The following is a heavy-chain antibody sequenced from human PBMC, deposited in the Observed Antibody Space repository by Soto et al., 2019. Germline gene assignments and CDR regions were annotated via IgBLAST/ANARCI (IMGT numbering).Heavy chain of an antibody. V-gene: IGHV1-18*01. D-gene: IGHD3-3*01. Sequence: ASVKVSCKASGYTFTSYGISWVRQAPGQGLERMGWISAYNGNANYAQKLQGRVTMTTDTSTSTAYMELRSLRSDDTAVYYCARWAYYDFWSGSITDNWFDPWGQGTLVTVSS. CDR3: ARWAYYDFWSGSITDNWFDP. CDR2: ISAYNGNA. J-gene: IGHJ5*02. CDR1: GYTFTSYG.